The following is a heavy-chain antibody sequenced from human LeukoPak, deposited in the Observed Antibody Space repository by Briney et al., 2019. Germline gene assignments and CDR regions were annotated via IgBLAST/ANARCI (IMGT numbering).Heavy chain of an antibody. CDR3: ARDPMYSSGWYEDY. CDR2: INHSGST. Sequence: PSETLSLTCAVYGGSFSGYYWSRIRQPPGKGLEWIGEINHSGSTNYNPSLKSRVTISVDTSKNQFSLKLSSVTAADTAVYYCARDPMYSSGWYEDYWGQGTLVTVSS. V-gene: IGHV4-34*01. J-gene: IGHJ4*02. CDR1: GGSFSGYY. D-gene: IGHD6-19*01.